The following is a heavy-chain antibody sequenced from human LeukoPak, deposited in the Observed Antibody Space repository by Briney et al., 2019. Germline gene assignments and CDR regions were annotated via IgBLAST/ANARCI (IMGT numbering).Heavy chain of an antibody. CDR1: GFTFSSYE. J-gene: IGHJ6*02. CDR2: IWYDGSNK. V-gene: IGHV3-33*08. Sequence: GGSLRPSCAASGFTFSSYEMNWVRQAPGKGLEWVAVIWYDGSNKYYADSVKGRVTISRDNSKNALYLQMNSLRAEDTAVYYCARDDYGMDVWGQGTTVTVSS. CDR3: ARDDYGMDV.